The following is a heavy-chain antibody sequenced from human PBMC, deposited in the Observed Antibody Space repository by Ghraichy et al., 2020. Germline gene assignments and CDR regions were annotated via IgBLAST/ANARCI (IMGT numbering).Heavy chain of an antibody. D-gene: IGHD4-23*01. J-gene: IGHJ6*02. CDR1: GGTFSSYT. V-gene: IGHV1-69*02. CDR3: AGASTYGGNAYYYYGMDV. Sequence: SVKVSCKASGGTFSSYTISWVRQAPGQGLEWMGRIIPILGIANYAQKFQGRVTITADKSTSTAYMELSSLRSEDTAVYYCAGASTYGGNAYYYYGMDVWAQGTTVTVSS. CDR2: IIPILGIA.